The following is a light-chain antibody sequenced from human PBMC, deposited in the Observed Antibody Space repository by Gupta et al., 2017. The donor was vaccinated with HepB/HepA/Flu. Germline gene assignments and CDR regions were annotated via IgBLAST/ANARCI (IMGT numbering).Light chain of an antibody. CDR1: QSVSTN. Sequence: EIILTQSPSTLSVSPGERGTLSCRASQSVSTNIAWYQQKPGQVPRILIYGASTRASGVPARFSGSGSGTEFTLSISSLQSEDFAVYYCQQYNDRSPWTFGQGTKV. CDR3: QQYNDRSPWT. V-gene: IGKV3-15*01. CDR2: GAS. J-gene: IGKJ1*01.